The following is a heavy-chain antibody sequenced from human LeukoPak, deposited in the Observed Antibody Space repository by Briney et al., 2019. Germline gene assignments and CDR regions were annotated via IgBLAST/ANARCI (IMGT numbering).Heavy chain of an antibody. CDR1: GFTFGDYA. Sequence: GGSLRLSCTASGFTFGDYAMSWFRQAPGKGLEWVSAISGSGGSTYYADSVKGRFTISRDNSKNTLYLQMNSLRAEGTAVYYCAKGPIVGATGAFDIWGQGTMVTVSS. J-gene: IGHJ3*02. CDR3: AKGPIVGATGAFDI. D-gene: IGHD1-26*01. CDR2: ISGSGGST. V-gene: IGHV3-23*01.